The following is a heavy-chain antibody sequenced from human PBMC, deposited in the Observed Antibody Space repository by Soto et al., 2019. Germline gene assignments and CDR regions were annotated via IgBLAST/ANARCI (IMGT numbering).Heavy chain of an antibody. V-gene: IGHV4-31*03. D-gene: IGHD3-10*01. CDR1: GGSISSGGFY. J-gene: IGHJ5*02. CDR2: IDYSGGT. Sequence: QVQLQESGPGLVKPSQTLSLTCTVSGGSISSGGFYWSWIRQPPGKGLEWIGFIDYSGGTYYSPSLRSRATISTDTSKNQFSLKLTSVTAADTAVYYCARAHGSGSYAWFDPWGQGTLITVSS. CDR3: ARAHGSGSYAWFDP.